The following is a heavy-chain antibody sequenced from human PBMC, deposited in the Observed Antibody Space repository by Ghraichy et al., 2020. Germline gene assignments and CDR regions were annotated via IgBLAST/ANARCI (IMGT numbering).Heavy chain of an antibody. CDR1: GFTFSSYA. CDR2: ISYDGSNQ. V-gene: IGHV3-30*18. J-gene: IGHJ6*02. CDR3: AKSIKKKGGMDV. Sequence: GESLNISCAASGFTFSSYAMHWVRQTPGKGLEWVAVISYDGSNQYYGDSVQGRFTISRDTSANTLYLQMNSLRTEDTAVYYCAKSIKKKGGMDVWGQGTTVTVSS.